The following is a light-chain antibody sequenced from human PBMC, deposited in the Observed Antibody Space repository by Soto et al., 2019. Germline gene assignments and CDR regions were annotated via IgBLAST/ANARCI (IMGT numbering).Light chain of an antibody. CDR2: EVS. J-gene: IGLJ3*02. CDR1: SSDVGGYNY. Sequence: QSALTQPPSASGSPGQSVTISCTGTSSDVGGYNYVSWYQQHPGKAPKLMIYEVSKRPSGVPDRFSGSKSGNTASLTVSGLQAEDEADYYCSSYAGSKGVFGGGTKRPS. V-gene: IGLV2-8*01. CDR3: SSYAGSKGV.